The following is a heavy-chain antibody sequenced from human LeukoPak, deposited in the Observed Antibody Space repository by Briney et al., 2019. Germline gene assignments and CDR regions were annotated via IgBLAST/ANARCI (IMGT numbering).Heavy chain of an antibody. J-gene: IGHJ6*02. D-gene: IGHD3-10*01. CDR2: IIAISGTA. CDR3: ARTYYGSGGSNSYYYYGMDV. CDR1: GGTFSRYA. Sequence: SVKVSCKASGGTFSRYAISWVRQAPGQGLEWMGGIIAISGTANYAQKFQDRVTITADESTITAYMELSSLKFEDTAVYYCARTYYGSGGSNSYYYYGMDVWGQGTSVTVSS. V-gene: IGHV1-69*01.